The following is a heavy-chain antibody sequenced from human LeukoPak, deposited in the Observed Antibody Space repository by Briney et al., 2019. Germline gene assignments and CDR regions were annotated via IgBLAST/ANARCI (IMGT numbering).Heavy chain of an antibody. J-gene: IGHJ6*03. D-gene: IGHD5-24*01. Sequence: SETLSLTCAVYGGSFSGYYWSWIRQPPGKGLEWIGEIYHSGSTNYNPSLKSRVTISVDKSKNQFSLKLSSVTAADTAVYYCARAARDGYNYYYYMDVWGKGTTVTVSS. CDR1: GGSFSGYY. V-gene: IGHV4-34*01. CDR3: ARAARDGYNYYYYMDV. CDR2: IYHSGST.